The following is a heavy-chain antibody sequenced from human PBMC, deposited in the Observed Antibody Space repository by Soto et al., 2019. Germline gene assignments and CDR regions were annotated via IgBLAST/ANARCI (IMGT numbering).Heavy chain of an antibody. CDR3: ASALAIFGVVIGYGLEL. Sequence: GGSLRLSCAASGFTFSSYAMHWVRQAPGKGLEWVAVISYGGSNKYYADSVKGRFTISRDNSKQTLYLQMKSLRAEDTAVYYRASALAIFGVVIGYGLELWAHAITVSVSS. CDR2: ISYGGSNK. D-gene: IGHD3-3*01. CDR1: GFTFSSYA. J-gene: IGHJ6*02. V-gene: IGHV3-30-3*01.